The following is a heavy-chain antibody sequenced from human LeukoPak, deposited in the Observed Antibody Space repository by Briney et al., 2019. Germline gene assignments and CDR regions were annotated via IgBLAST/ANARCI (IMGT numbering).Heavy chain of an antibody. V-gene: IGHV3-74*01. CDR2: LSPDGSTS. J-gene: IGHJ4*02. CDR3: TRSPSLGGNYWGFDY. Sequence: GGSLRLSCAASGFTFSSNWMHWVRQAPGKGLVWVSRLSPDGSTSIYADSVQGRFTVSRDNAKNTPYLEMNTLRADDTAVYYCTRSPSLGGNYWGFDYWGQGTLVTVSS. D-gene: IGHD1-26*01. CDR1: GFTFSSNW.